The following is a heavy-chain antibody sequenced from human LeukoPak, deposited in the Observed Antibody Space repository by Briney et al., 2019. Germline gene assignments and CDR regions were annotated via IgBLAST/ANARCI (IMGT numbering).Heavy chain of an antibody. CDR2: ISGSGGST. CDR1: GFPFSSYA. CDR3: AKDVIGYCSGGSCPGGYGMDV. V-gene: IGHV3-23*01. D-gene: IGHD2-15*01. Sequence: GGSLRLSCAASGFPFSSYAMSWGRQAPGKGLEWVSAISGSGGSTYYADSVKGRFTISRDNSKNTLYLQMNSLRAEDTAVYYCAKDVIGYCSGGSCPGGYGMDVWGQGTTVTVSS. J-gene: IGHJ6*02.